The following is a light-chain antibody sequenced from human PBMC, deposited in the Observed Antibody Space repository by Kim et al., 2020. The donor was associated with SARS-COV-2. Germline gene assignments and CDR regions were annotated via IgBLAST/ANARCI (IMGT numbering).Light chain of an antibody. J-gene: IGKJ4*01. V-gene: IGKV1-39*01. CDR3: QQSRSTPLLT. CDR1: QSISTY. CDR2: AAS. Sequence: DIQMTQSPSSLAASVGDRVTIACRASQSISTYLNWYQQKPGKAPKLLIYAASTLQSGVPSRFSGSGSGTDFTLTISSLQPEDFATYYLQQSRSTPLLTFGGGTKVDIK.